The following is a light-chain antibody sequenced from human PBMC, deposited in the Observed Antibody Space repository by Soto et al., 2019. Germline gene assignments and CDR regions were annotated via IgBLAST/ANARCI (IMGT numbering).Light chain of an antibody. CDR2: DVS. V-gene: IGLV2-18*01. CDR3: SVYTRTSTYV. Sequence: QSALTQPPSVSGSPGQSVTISCSGTIDDVTAYYRVSWYQQTPGTAPKLMVYDVSNRPSGVPDRLSGSRSGNTASLTISGLQAEDEGDYYCSVYTRTSTYVFGTGTKLAVL. J-gene: IGLJ1*01. CDR1: IDDVTAYYR.